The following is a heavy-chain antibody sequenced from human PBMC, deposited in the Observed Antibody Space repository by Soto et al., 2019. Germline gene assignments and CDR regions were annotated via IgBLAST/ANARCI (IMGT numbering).Heavy chain of an antibody. CDR2: INHSGST. V-gene: IGHV4-34*01. CDR1: GGSFSGYY. D-gene: IGHD5-12*01. Sequence: SETLSLTCAVYGGSFSGYYWNWIRQPPGKGLEWIGEINHSGSTKYNPSLKSRVTISVDTSKNQFSLKLSFVTAADTAVYYCARAGGYAYFDSWGQGILVTVSS. J-gene: IGHJ4*02. CDR3: ARAGGYAYFDS.